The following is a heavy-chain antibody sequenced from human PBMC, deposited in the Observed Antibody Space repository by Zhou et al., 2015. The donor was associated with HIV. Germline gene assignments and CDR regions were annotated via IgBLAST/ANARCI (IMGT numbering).Heavy chain of an antibody. Sequence: QVQLVQSGAEVKKPGASMKVSCKAFGYTFSSLGISWVRQAPGQGLEWMGWISAYSGHTNCAKKFQGRVTMTTDTSTNTAYVELRSLRSDDSAVYYCARSLWDGLQLRLDYWGQGTLVTVSS. CDR3: ARSLWDGLQLRLDY. D-gene: IGHD5-24*01. V-gene: IGHV1-18*01. CDR1: GYTFSSLG. CDR2: ISAYSGHT. J-gene: IGHJ4*02.